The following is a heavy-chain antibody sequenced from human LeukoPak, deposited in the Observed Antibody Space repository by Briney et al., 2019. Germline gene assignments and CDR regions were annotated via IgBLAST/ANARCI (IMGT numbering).Heavy chain of an antibody. CDR2: ISNGGTTT. CDR3: ASEPRLLDH. J-gene: IGHJ4*02. Sequence: GGSLRLSCAASGFTFSDNYMTWIRQAPGKGLEWVSYISNGGTTTRYADSVEGRFTISRDNAKNFLYLQMNSLRAEDTAVYFCASEPRLLDHWGQGTLVTVSS. V-gene: IGHV3-11*04. D-gene: IGHD6-25*01. CDR1: GFTFSDNY.